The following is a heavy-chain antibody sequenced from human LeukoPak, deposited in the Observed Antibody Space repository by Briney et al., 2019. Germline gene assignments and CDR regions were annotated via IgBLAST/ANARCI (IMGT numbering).Heavy chain of an antibody. V-gene: IGHV3-23*01. CDR2: VSGSGGST. D-gene: IGHD3-16*01. Sequence: GGSLRLPCAASGFTFSSYAMTWVRQAPGKGLEWVSAVSGSGGSTYYADSVKGRFTISRDNSKNALYLQMTSLRAEDTAVYYCANTRGGYWGQGTLVTVSS. CDR3: ANTRGGY. CDR1: GFTFSSYA. J-gene: IGHJ4*02.